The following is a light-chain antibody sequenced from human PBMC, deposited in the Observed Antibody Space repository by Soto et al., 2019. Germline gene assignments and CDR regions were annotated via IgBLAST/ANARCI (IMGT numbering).Light chain of an antibody. V-gene: IGKV3-20*01. Sequence: DIVLTQSPGTLSLSPGERAALSCRASQSVGNNFLGWYQQKPGQSPRLLIYHASNRATGIPDRFSGTASGTDFTLIISRLEPEDFAVYYCHQYASSPLTFGGGTKVEIK. J-gene: IGKJ4*01. CDR2: HAS. CDR1: QSVGNNF. CDR3: HQYASSPLT.